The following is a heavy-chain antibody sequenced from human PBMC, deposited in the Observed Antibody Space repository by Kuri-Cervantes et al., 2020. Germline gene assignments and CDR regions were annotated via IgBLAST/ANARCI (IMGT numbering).Heavy chain of an antibody. CDR3: ARDYGSGYYTMDV. Sequence: SGPTLMKPTDPFTLTCTVSGFPLSNARMGVTWIRQPQRKALEWLALIHWDDDKHYIKSLNTKLTISKDIYKNQVVLTLTNMDPVDTATDYCARDYGSGYYTMDVWGQGTTVTVSS. CDR2: IHWDDDK. D-gene: IGHD3-10*01. V-gene: IGHV2-70*01. J-gene: IGHJ6*02. CDR1: GFPLSNARMG.